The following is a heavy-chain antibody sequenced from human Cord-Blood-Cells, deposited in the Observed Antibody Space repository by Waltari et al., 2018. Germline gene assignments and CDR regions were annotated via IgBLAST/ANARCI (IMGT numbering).Heavy chain of an antibody. Sequence: QVQLQQWRAGLLKPSETLSLTCAVYGGSFSAYSWSWLRQPQGTGLEWIGEINPSGSTNYNPSLKSRVTISVDTSKNQFSLKLSSVTAADTAVYYCASGPAAMASGYYYYGMDVWGQGTTVTVSS. CDR1: GGSFSAYS. J-gene: IGHJ6*02. V-gene: IGHV4-34*01. CDR2: INPSGST. CDR3: ASGPAAMASGYYYYGMDV. D-gene: IGHD5-18*01.